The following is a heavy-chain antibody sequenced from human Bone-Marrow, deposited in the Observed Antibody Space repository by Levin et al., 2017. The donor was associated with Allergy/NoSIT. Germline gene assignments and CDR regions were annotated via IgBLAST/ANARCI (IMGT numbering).Heavy chain of an antibody. CDR1: GHTLTESS. CDR2: FDPEDDES. J-gene: IGHJ4*02. V-gene: IGHV1-24*01. D-gene: IGHD3-3*01. Sequence: KAGESLKISCKVSGHTLTESSMHWVRQAPGKGLEWMGGFDPEDDESIYAQKFQGRLTMTEDTSTDTAYMELSSLRSEDTAVYFCASRRITILGNIIGGFEGWGQGTLVTVSS. CDR3: ASRRITILGNIIGGFEG.